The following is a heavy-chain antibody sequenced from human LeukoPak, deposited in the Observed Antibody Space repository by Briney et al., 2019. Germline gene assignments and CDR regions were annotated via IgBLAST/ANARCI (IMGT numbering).Heavy chain of an antibody. D-gene: IGHD3-10*01. V-gene: IGHV1-2*02. CDR2: INPNSGGT. CDR3: ARGLTMVRGVIDY. J-gene: IGHJ4*02. Sequence: ASVKVSCKASGYTFTGYYMHWVRQAPGQGLEWMGWINPNSGGTNYAQKFQGRVTMTRDTSISTAYMELSRLRSDDTAVYYCARGLTMVRGVIDYWGQGTLVTVSS. CDR1: GYTFTGYY.